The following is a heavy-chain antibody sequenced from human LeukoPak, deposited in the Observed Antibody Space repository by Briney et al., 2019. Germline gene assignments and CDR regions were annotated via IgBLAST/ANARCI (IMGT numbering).Heavy chain of an antibody. V-gene: IGHV1-69*01. CDR3: ARGRAYSSSSDY. D-gene: IGHD6-6*01. Sequence: ASVNVSCKASGGTFSSYAISWMRQAPGQGLEWMGGIIPIFGTANYAQKFQGRVTITADESTSTAYMELSSLRSEDTAVYYCARGRAYSSSSDYWGQGTLVTVSS. CDR1: GGTFSSYA. J-gene: IGHJ4*02. CDR2: IIPIFGTA.